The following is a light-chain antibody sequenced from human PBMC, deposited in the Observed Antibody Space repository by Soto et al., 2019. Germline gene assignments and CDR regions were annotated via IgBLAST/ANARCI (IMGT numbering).Light chain of an antibody. J-gene: IGKJ1*01. CDR3: QQYASFLRT. V-gene: IGKV3-20*01. CDR1: QSVSSSY. Sequence: EIVLTQSPGTLSMSAGERATLSCRASQSVSSSYLAWYQQKPGQAPRLLIYGASRRATGIPDGFSGSGSGTDFTLTISRLEPEDFAVYYCQQYASFLRTFGQGTKVEIK. CDR2: GAS.